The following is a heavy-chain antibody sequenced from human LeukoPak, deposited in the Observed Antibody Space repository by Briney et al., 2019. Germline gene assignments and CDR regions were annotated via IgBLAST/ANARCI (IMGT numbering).Heavy chain of an antibody. D-gene: IGHD3-10*01. CDR3: AAVYGSGSYYGFDM. Sequence: ASVKVSCKASGYTFIGYYMHWVRQAPGQGLEWMGWINPNSGGTNYAQKFQGRVTITRDMSTSTGYMELSSLRSDDTAVYYCAAVYGSGSYYGFDMWGQGTMVTVSS. CDR2: INPNSGGT. CDR1: GYTFIGYY. V-gene: IGHV1-2*02. J-gene: IGHJ3*02.